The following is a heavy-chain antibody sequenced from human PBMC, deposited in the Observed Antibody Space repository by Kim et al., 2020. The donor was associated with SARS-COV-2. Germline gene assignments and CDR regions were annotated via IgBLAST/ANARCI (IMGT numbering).Heavy chain of an antibody. CDR2: ISYDGSNK. Sequence: GGSLRLSCAASGFTFSSYGMHWVRQAPGKGLEWVAVISYDGSNKYYADSVKGRFTISRGNSKNTLYLQMNSLRAEDTAVYYCAKDNTFLEWFFDYWGQGT. D-gene: IGHD3-3*01. V-gene: IGHV3-30*18. CDR3: AKDNTFLEWFFDY. CDR1: GFTFSSYG. J-gene: IGHJ4*02.